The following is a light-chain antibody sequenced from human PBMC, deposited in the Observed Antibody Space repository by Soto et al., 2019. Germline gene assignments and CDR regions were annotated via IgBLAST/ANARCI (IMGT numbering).Light chain of an antibody. CDR1: QGVGST. V-gene: IGKV3-15*01. J-gene: IGKJ4*01. CDR3: QQYIRWPLT. CDR2: DAY. Sequence: EIVMTQSPATLSVSPGERVTLSCRASQGVGSTLAWYRQQPGQAPRLLIYDAYIRATGVPARFSGSGSGTEFTLTISSLQSEDFAVYYCQQYIRWPLTFGGGTKVDIK.